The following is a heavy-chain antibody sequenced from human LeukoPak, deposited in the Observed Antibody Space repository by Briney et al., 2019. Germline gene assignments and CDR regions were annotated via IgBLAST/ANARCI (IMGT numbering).Heavy chain of an antibody. CDR1: GASISDYY. Sequence: PSETLSLTCTVSGASISDYYWSWMRQPPGKGLEWIGYIYYSGSTDCNPSLKSRVTISVDMSKNQFSLELSSVTAADTAVYYCVRHSSDWNIDSWGQGTLVTVSS. D-gene: IGHD6-19*01. J-gene: IGHJ4*02. CDR2: IYYSGST. CDR3: VRHSSDWNIDS. V-gene: IGHV4-59*08.